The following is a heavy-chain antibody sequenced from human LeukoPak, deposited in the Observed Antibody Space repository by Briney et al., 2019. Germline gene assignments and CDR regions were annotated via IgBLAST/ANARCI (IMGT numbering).Heavy chain of an antibody. CDR1: GGSISSYY. V-gene: IGHV4-59*01. CDR2: IYYSGST. D-gene: IGHD6-13*01. Sequence: SETLSLTCTVSGGSISSYYWSWIRQPPGKGLEWIGYIYYSGSTNYNPSLKSRVTISVDTSKNQFSLKLSSVTAADTAVYYCARVRAAAGDYYYYYGMDVWGQGTTVTVSS. J-gene: IGHJ6*02. CDR3: ARVRAAAGDYYYYYGMDV.